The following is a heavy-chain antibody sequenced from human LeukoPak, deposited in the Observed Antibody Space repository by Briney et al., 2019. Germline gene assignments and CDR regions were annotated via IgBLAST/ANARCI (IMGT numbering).Heavy chain of an antibody. J-gene: IGHJ4*02. Sequence: PSETLSLTCTVSGGSISSYYWNWIRQPAGKGLEWIGRIYTTGDTNYNPSLKSRLTMSVDTSKNQFSLKLTSVTAADTAVYYCARERTVDGYPYYVDYWGQGPLVTVSS. CDR3: ARERTVDGYPYYVDY. D-gene: IGHD3-22*01. CDR1: GGSISSYY. CDR2: IYTTGDT. V-gene: IGHV4-4*07.